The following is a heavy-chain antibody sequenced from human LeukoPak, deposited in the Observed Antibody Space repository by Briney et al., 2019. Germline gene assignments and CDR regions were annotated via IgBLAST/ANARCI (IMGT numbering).Heavy chain of an antibody. CDR2: VYYSGST. V-gene: IGHV4-39*07. Sequence: SETLSLTCTVSGGSISSSSYYWGWIRQPPGKGLEWIGGVYYSGSTYYNPSLKSRVSISLDTSKNQFSLKLSSVTAADTAVYYCARGPPPDFDYWGRGSLVTVSS. CDR3: ARGPPPDFDY. CDR1: GGSISSSSYY. J-gene: IGHJ4*02.